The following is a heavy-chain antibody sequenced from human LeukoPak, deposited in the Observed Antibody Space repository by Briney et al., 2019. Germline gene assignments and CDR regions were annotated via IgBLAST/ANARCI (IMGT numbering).Heavy chain of an antibody. Sequence: GESLRLSCAASGFIFNGHWMHWVRQAPGNGLMLVSHIIGDGSSTNSADSVKGRFTISRDNAKNTLYLQMNSLRAEDTAVYYCTRDVGFCSGGRCFPSGPADYWGQGTLVTVSS. D-gene: IGHD2-15*01. CDR2: IIGDGSST. J-gene: IGHJ4*02. V-gene: IGHV3-74*01. CDR1: GFIFNGHW. CDR3: TRDVGFCSGGRCFPSGPADY.